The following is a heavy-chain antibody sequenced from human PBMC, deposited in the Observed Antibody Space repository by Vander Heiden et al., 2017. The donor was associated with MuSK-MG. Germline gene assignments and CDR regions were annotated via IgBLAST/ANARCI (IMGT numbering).Heavy chain of an antibody. D-gene: IGHD3-22*01. V-gene: IGHV3-30*02. CDR3: AKAGYYDSSGYYYDY. Sequence: QVQLVESGGGLVQPGGSLRLSCAASGFTFSSYGMHWVRQAPGKGLEWVAFIRYDGSNKYYADSVKGRFTISRDNSKNTLYLQMNSLRAEDTAVYYCAKAGYYDSSGYYYDYWGQGTLVTVSS. CDR2: IRYDGSNK. J-gene: IGHJ4*02. CDR1: GFTFSSYG.